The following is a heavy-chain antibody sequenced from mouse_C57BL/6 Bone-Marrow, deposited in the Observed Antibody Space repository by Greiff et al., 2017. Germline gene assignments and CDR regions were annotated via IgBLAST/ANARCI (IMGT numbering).Heavy chain of an antibody. D-gene: IGHD3-2*02. CDR3: ARGGSSVRYYFDY. J-gene: IGHJ2*01. Sequence: QVQLKESGAELVRPGASVKLSCKASGYTFTDYYINWVKQRPGQGLEWIARIYPGSGNTYYNEKFKGKATLTAEKSSSTAYMQLSSLTSEDSAVYFCARGGSSVRYYFDYWGQGTTLTVSS. CDR1: GYTFTDYY. CDR2: IYPGSGNT. V-gene: IGHV1-76*01.